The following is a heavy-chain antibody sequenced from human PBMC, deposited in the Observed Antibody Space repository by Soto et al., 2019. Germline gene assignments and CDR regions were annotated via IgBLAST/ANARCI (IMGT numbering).Heavy chain of an antibody. CDR2: VYYTGCT. CDR1: GASISTPGSY. D-gene: IGHD6-13*01. J-gene: IGHJ5*01. CDR3: ARRTNTAGGWFDS. Sequence: SQTLSLTSTVSGASISTPGSYWGLVRQSPATGLQGIGFVYYTGCTYYSPSFKSRVTMSADTSKNQFSLKLSSVTAEDTALYYCARRTNTAGGWFDSWGQGALVTVSS. V-gene: IGHV4-39*01.